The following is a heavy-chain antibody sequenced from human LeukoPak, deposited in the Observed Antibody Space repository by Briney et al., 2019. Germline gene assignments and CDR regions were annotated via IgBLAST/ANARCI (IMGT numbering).Heavy chain of an antibody. CDR3: ARDVRWGSDYYGMDV. D-gene: IGHD3-10*01. Sequence: SVKVSCKASGGTFSSYAISWVRQAPGQGLEWMGGIIPIFGTANYAQKFQGRVTITADESTSTAYMELSSLRSEDTAVYYCARDVRWGSDYYGMDVWGQGTTVTVSS. CDR1: GGTFSSYA. V-gene: IGHV1-69*13. J-gene: IGHJ6*02. CDR2: IIPIFGTA.